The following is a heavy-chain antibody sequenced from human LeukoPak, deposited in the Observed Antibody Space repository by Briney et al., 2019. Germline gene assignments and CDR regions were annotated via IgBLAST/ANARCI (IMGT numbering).Heavy chain of an antibody. Sequence: GASVKVSCKASGYTFTGYYVHWVRQAPGQGLEWMGWINPHNGGTNYAQKFQGRVTMTRGTSISTAYMELNRLRSDDTAVYYCARNGAIAARPSFGYYYMDVWGKGTTVTVSS. CDR2: INPHNGGT. CDR3: ARNGAIAARPSFGYYYMDV. D-gene: IGHD6-6*01. V-gene: IGHV1-2*02. CDR1: GYTFTGYY. J-gene: IGHJ6*03.